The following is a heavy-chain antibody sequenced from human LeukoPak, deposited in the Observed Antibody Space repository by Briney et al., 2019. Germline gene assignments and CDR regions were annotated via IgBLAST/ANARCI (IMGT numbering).Heavy chain of an antibody. Sequence: GGSLRLCCAASGFTFSSYEMNWVRQAPGKGLEWVSYISSSGSTIYYADSVKGRFTISRDNAKNSLYLQMNSLRAEDTAVYFCAELGITMIGGVWGKGTTVTISS. V-gene: IGHV3-48*03. CDR3: AELGITMIGGV. J-gene: IGHJ6*04. CDR2: ISSSGSTI. D-gene: IGHD3-10*02. CDR1: GFTFSSYE.